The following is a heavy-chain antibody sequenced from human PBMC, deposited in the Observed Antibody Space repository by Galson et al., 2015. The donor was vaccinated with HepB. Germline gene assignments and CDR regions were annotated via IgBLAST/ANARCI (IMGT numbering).Heavy chain of an antibody. Sequence: SVKVSCKASGGTFSSYAISWVRQAPGQGLEWMGGIIPIFGTANYAQKFQGRVTITADESTSTAYMELSSLRSEDTAVYYCAREIVVVPGWFDPWGQGTLVTVSS. CDR2: IIPIFGTA. J-gene: IGHJ5*02. CDR1: GGTFSSYA. V-gene: IGHV1-69*13. CDR3: AREIVVVPGWFDP. D-gene: IGHD2-2*01.